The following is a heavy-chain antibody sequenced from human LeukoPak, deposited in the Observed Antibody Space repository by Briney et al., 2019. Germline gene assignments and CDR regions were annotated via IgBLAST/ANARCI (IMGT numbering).Heavy chain of an antibody. D-gene: IGHD3-9*01. J-gene: IGHJ5*02. CDR2: IYDSGST. CDR3: ARESGYYDVLTGYYNQNWFDP. CDR1: GGSISSHY. V-gene: IGHV4-59*11. Sequence: SETLSLTCTVSGGSISSHYWNWIRQPPGKGLEWIGYIYDSGSTNYNPSLKSRVTISVDTSKNQFSLKLTSVTAADTAVFYCARESGYYDVLTGYYNQNWFDPWGQGTLVTVSS.